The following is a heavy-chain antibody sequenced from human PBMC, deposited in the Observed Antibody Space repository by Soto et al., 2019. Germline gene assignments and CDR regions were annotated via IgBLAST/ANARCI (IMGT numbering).Heavy chain of an antibody. CDR1: GYTFTSYA. J-gene: IGHJ2*01. Sequence: ASVKVSCKASGYTFTSYAMHWVRQAPGQRLEWMGWINAGNGNTKYSQKFQGRVTITRDTSASTAYMELSSLRSEDTAVYYCAGDSSGTRSWYFDLWGRGTLVPVSS. CDR2: INAGNGNT. CDR3: AGDSSGTRSWYFDL. D-gene: IGHD3-22*01. V-gene: IGHV1-3*01.